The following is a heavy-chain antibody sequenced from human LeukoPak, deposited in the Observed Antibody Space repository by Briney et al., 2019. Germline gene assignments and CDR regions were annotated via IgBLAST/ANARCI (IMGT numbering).Heavy chain of an antibody. J-gene: IGHJ6*02. Sequence: ASVKVSCKASGGTFSSYTISWVRQAPGQGLEWMGRIIPILGIANYAQKFQGRVTITADKSTSTAYMELSSLRPEDTAVYYCARLQSGAYGMDVWGQGTTVTVSS. CDR3: ARLQSGAYGMDV. CDR1: GGTFSSYT. D-gene: IGHD3-10*01. CDR2: IIPILGIA. V-gene: IGHV1-69*02.